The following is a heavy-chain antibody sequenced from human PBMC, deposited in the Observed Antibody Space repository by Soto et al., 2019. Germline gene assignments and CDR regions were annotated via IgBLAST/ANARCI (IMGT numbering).Heavy chain of an antibody. Sequence: SETLSLTCTVTGGSINTYYWSWIRQSAGKGLEWIGRVYTTGSTNYNPSLKSRVNISVDTSRNQFSLSLRSVTAADTAVYYCAREYYDILTVPATFDYWGQGTLVTVSS. D-gene: IGHD3-9*01. CDR2: VYTTGST. CDR1: GGSINTYY. J-gene: IGHJ4*02. CDR3: AREYYDILTVPATFDY. V-gene: IGHV4-4*07.